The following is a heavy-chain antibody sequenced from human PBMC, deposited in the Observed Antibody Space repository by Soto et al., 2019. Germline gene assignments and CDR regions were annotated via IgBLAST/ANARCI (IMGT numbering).Heavy chain of an antibody. CDR3: AREPRYCSGGSCSWYYFDY. Sequence: QVQLVQSGAEVKKPGSSVKVSCKASGGTFSSYAISWVRQAPGQGLEWMGGIIPIFGTANYAQKFQGRVTINGDESTSTAYMELSSLRSEDTAVYYCAREPRYCSGGSCSWYYFDYWGQGTLVTVSS. D-gene: IGHD2-15*01. J-gene: IGHJ4*02. CDR2: IIPIFGTA. CDR1: GGTFSSYA. V-gene: IGHV1-69*01.